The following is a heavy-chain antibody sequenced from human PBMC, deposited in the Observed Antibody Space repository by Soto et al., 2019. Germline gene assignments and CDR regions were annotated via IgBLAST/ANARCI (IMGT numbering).Heavy chain of an antibody. CDR3: ARKMLYGDYLDY. CDR1: GGSFSGYY. J-gene: IGHJ4*02. CDR2: INHSGST. Sequence: SETLSLTCAVYGGSFSGYYWSWIRQPPGKGLEWIGEINHSGSTNYDPSLKSRVTISVDTSKNQFSLKLSSVTAADTAVYYCARKMLYGDYLDYWGQGTLVTVSS. D-gene: IGHD4-17*01. V-gene: IGHV4-34*01.